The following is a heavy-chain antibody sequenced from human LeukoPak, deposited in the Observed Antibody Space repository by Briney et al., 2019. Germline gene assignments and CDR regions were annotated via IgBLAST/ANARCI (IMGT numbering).Heavy chain of an antibody. V-gene: IGHV4-34*01. Sequence: PSETLSLTCAVYGGSFSGYYWSWIRQPPGKGLEWIGEINHSGSTNYNPSLKSRVTISVDTSKNQFSLKLSSVTAADTAVYYCARGRGAKYYMDVRGKGTTVTVSS. CDR2: INHSGST. J-gene: IGHJ6*03. CDR1: GGSFSGYY. D-gene: IGHD3-10*01. CDR3: ARGRGAKYYMDV.